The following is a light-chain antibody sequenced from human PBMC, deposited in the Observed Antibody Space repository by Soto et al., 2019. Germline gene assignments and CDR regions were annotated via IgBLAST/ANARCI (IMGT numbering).Light chain of an antibody. CDR1: QSISNY. J-gene: IGKJ2*01. CDR2: DAS. V-gene: IGKV3-11*01. Sequence: EIVLTQSPATLSLSPGQRATLSCRASQSISNYLAWYQHKPGQAPRLLIYDASNRATDIPARFSGSGSGTDFTITISSLEPEDFAVYYCQQRSDWPAFGQGTKLEIK. CDR3: QQRSDWPA.